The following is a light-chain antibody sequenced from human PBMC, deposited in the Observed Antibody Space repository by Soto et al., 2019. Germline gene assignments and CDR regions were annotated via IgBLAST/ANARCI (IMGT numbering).Light chain of an antibody. Sequence: EIVMTQSPATLSVPPGERATLFCRASRNIGGKLAWFQQKPGQAPTLLMYAVSTRAAGVPPRFSGSGSGTEFTLTISSLQSEDFAVYYCQQYNKWPLFTFGPGTRVDMK. CDR2: AVS. J-gene: IGKJ3*01. CDR1: RNIGGK. CDR3: QQYNKWPLFT. V-gene: IGKV3-15*01.